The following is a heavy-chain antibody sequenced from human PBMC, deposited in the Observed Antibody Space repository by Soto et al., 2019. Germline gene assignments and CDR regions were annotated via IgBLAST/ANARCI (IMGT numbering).Heavy chain of an antibody. CDR3: ARWPQLEPRFDY. Sequence: SETLSLTCTVSGGSIISRGYYWILIRQHPGEGLEWIGYIYYSGSTYYNPSLKSRVTISVDTSKNQFSLKLSSVTAADTAVYYCARWPQLEPRFDYWGQGTLVTVSS. J-gene: IGHJ4*02. CDR2: IYYSGST. CDR1: GGSIISRGYY. V-gene: IGHV4-31*03. D-gene: IGHD1-1*01.